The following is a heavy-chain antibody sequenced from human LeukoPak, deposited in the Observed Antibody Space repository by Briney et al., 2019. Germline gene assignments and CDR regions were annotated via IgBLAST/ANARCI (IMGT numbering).Heavy chain of an antibody. J-gene: IGHJ4*02. CDR3: ARGIPGYFGTSGYYYEY. D-gene: IGHD3-22*01. Sequence: SGTLSLTCAVSGDSISSNYWWTWVRQPPGKGLEWIGEIHHSESTNFNPSLKSRVTISVDKSKNHFSLSLTSVSDADTAVYYCARGIPGYFGTSGYYYEYWGQGTLVTVSS. CDR1: GDSISSNYW. V-gene: IGHV4-4*02. CDR2: IHHSEST.